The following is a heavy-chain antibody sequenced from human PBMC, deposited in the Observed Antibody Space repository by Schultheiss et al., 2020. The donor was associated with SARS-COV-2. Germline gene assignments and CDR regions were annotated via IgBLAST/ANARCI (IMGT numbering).Heavy chain of an antibody. D-gene: IGHD6-13*01. Sequence: GGSLRLSCAVSGFTVTSNYMSWVRQAPGKGLEWVSMIYGGGSTSYADSVKGRFTISRDNSKNTLYLQMNNLRVEDTAVYYCARKRVGLGSWDNWFDPWGQGTLVTVSS. V-gene: IGHV3-53*01. CDR1: GFTVTSNY. CDR3: ARKRVGLGSWDNWFDP. CDR2: IYGGGST. J-gene: IGHJ5*02.